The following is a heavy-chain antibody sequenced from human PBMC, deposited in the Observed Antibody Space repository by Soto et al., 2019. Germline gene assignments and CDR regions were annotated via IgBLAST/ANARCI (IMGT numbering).Heavy chain of an antibody. CDR1: GYIFTRHW. CDR3: ARHSLIGSPLYALDF. D-gene: IGHD3-16*01. V-gene: IGHV5-51*01. Sequence: PGESLKISCKTSGYIFTRHWIGWVRQMPGKGLEWLGIIFPSDSETRYSPSFQGQVTIPADKSITTAHLQWNSLKASDTATYYCARHSLIGSPLYALDFWGQGTTVTVSS. CDR2: IFPSDSET. J-gene: IGHJ6*02.